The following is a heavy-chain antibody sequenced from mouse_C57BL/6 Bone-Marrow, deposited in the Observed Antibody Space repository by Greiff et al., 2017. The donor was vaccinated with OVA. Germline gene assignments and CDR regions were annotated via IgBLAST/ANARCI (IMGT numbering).Heavy chain of an antibody. Sequence: VQLQQPGAELVKPGASVKLSCKASGYTFTSYWMQWVKQRPGQGLEWIGEIDPSDSYTNYNQKFKGKATLTVDTSSSPAYMQLSSLTSEDSAVYYCARLITTVVAPYFDDWGQGTTLTVSS. V-gene: IGHV1-50*01. CDR2: IDPSDSYT. CDR3: ARLITTVVAPYFDD. J-gene: IGHJ2*01. CDR1: GYTFTSYW. D-gene: IGHD1-1*01.